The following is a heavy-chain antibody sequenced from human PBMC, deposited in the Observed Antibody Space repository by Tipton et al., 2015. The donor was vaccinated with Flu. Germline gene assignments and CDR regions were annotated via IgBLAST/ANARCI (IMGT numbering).Heavy chain of an antibody. Sequence: SLRLSCAASGFKFGDYAMSWVRQAPGKGLEWVGFIRSNSYGGTTYAASVQGRFTISRDDSKNIVYLQMNSLETEDTAVYYCSRDGGMLWFGEQSFDYWGQGTLVTVTS. D-gene: IGHD3-10*01. J-gene: IGHJ4*02. V-gene: IGHV3-49*04. CDR3: SRDGGMLWFGEQSFDY. CDR1: GFKFGDYA. CDR2: IRSNSYGGTT.